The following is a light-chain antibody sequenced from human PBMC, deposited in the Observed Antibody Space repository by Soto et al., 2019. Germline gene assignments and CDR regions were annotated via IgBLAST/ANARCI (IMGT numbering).Light chain of an antibody. CDR2: AAS. V-gene: IGKV1-27*01. Sequence: DIQMTQSPSSLSASVGDRVTITCRASQGISHYLAWYQQKPGKVPKLLIYAASTLQSGVPSRFSGSGSGTDFTLTISSLHPEDVATYYCQKYNSAPLTFGGGTKVEIK. CDR1: QGISHY. CDR3: QKYNSAPLT. J-gene: IGKJ4*01.